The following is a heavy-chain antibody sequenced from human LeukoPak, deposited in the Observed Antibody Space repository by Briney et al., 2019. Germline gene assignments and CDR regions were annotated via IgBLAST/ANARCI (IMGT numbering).Heavy chain of an antibody. CDR3: ARHPEDCPNWFDP. J-gene: IGHJ5*02. V-gene: IGHV4-59*08. CDR1: GGSISSYY. CDR2: IYYSGST. Sequence: SETLSLTCTVSGGSISSYYWSWIRQPPGKGLEWIGYIYYSGSTNYNPSLKSRVTISVDTSKNQFSLKLSSVTAADTAVYYCARHPEDCPNWFDPWGQGTLVTVSS. D-gene: IGHD2-21*02.